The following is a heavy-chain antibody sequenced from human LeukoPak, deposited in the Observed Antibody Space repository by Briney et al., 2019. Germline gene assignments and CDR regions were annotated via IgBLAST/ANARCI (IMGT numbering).Heavy chain of an antibody. Sequence: GGSLRLSCAASGFTFDGYGMSWVRQAPGKGLEWVSGINWNGGSTGYADSVKGRFTISRDNAKHALYLQMNSLRADDTALYYCARDYGDYGFGQGGYWGQGTLVTVSS. CDR2: INWNGGST. CDR3: ARDYGDYGFGQGGY. D-gene: IGHD4-17*01. V-gene: IGHV3-20*04. J-gene: IGHJ4*02. CDR1: GFTFDGYG.